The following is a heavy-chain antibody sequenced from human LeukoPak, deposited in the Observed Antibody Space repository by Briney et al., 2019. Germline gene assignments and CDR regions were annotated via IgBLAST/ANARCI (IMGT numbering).Heavy chain of an antibody. D-gene: IGHD6-13*01. CDR2: IYTSGST. Sequence: SETLSLTCTVSGGSISTYYWSWIRQPPGKGLEWIGYIYTSGSTNYNPSLKSRVTISVDTSKNQFSLKLSSVTAADTAVYYCARDPGIAAAGGDFWGQGTLVTVSS. CDR1: GGSISTYY. J-gene: IGHJ4*02. V-gene: IGHV4-4*09. CDR3: ARDPGIAAAGGDF.